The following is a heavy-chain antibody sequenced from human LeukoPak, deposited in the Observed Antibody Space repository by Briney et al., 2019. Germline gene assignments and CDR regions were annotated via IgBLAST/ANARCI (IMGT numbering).Heavy chain of an antibody. CDR2: ICGSGGST. V-gene: IGHV3-23*01. D-gene: IGHD6-13*01. CDR3: AKGLGYSSSWPYYYYYGMDV. J-gene: IGHJ6*02. CDR1: GFTFSSYA. Sequence: GGSLRLSCAASGFTFSSYAMSWVRQAPGKGLEWVSAICGSGGSTYYADSVKGRFTISRDNSKNTLYLQMNSLRAEDTAVYYCAKGLGYSSSWPYYYYYGMDVWGQGTTVTVSS.